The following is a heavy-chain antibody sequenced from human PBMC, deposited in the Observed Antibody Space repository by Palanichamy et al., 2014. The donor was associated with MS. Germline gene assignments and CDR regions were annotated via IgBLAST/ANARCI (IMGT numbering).Heavy chain of an antibody. CDR3: ARRLLNSGGWSFDL. Sequence: QLQLQESGPGLVKPSGDPCPSPALSLVAPISSSSYYWGWIRQPPGKGLEWIGTIYYGGSTYYNPSLKSRVTISVDTSKNQFSLNLNSVTAADTAVYFCARRLLNSGGWSFDLWGRGTLVTVSS. J-gene: IGHJ2*01. V-gene: IGHV4-39*01. D-gene: IGHD6-19*01. CDR1: VAPISSSSYY. CDR2: IYYGGST.